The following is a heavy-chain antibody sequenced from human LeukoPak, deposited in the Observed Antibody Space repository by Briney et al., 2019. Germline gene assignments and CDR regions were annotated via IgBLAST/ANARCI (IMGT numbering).Heavy chain of an antibody. Sequence: SETLSLTCTVSGGSINSGTYFWSWIRQPAEKGLEWIGRVYTSGTTNYNPSLKSRVTISVDTSKNQFSLKLSSVTAADTAVYYCARDGDCGGDCYTGYWGQGTLVTVSS. D-gene: IGHD2-21*02. CDR1: GGSINSGTYF. CDR2: VYTSGTT. CDR3: ARDGDCGGDCYTGY. V-gene: IGHV4-61*02. J-gene: IGHJ4*02.